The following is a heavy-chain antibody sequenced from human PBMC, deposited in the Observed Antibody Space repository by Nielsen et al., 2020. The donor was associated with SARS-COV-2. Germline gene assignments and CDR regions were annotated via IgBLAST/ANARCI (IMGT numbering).Heavy chain of an antibody. CDR2: INYDGSSA. D-gene: IGHD6-19*01. J-gene: IGHJ4*02. V-gene: IGHV3-74*03. CDR3: AREGYNSGWFSPVMGY. Sequence: GRSLRLSCEASGFTFSSYWMHWVRQAPGQSPVWISRINYDGSSATYADSVRGRFTISRDNSQNTLFLQLSSLTAEDTAVYYCAREGYNSGWFSPVMGYWGQGTLVTVSS. CDR1: GFTFSSYW.